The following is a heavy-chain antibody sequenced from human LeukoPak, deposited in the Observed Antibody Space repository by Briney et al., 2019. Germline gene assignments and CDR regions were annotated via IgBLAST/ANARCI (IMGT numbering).Heavy chain of an antibody. J-gene: IGHJ4*02. CDR2: IYSGGST. D-gene: IGHD6-19*01. CDR3: GRGQGYSSGWYGIYFDY. CDR1: GFTVSSNY. V-gene: IGHV3-66*01. Sequence: GGSLRLSCAASGFTVSSNYMSWVRQAPGKGLEWVSVIYSGGSTYYADSVKGRFTISRDNSKNTLYLQMNSLRAEDTAVYYCGRGQGYSSGWYGIYFDYWGQGTLVTVSS.